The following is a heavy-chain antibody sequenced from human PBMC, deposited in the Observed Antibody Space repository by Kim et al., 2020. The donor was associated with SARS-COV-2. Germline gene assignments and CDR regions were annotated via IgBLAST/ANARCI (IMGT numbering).Heavy chain of an antibody. J-gene: IGHJ4*02. CDR2: IYPGDSDT. CDR3: PRYSSSDNFDY. V-gene: IGHV5-51*01. Sequence: GESLKISCKGSGYSFTSYWIGWVRQMPGKGLEWMGIIYPGDSDTRYSPSFQGQVTISADKSISTAYLQWSSLKASYTAMYYCPRYSSSDNFDYWGQGTLVTVSS. D-gene: IGHD6-6*01. CDR1: GYSFTSYW.